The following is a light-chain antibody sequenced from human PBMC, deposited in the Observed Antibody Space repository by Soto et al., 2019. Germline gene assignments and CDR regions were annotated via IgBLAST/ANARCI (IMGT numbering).Light chain of an antibody. V-gene: IGLV2-23*01. Sequence: QSVLTQPASVSGSPGQSITISCTGISSDVGNYKFVSWYQHHPGKAPKLMIYEGDKRPSGVSDRFSASKSGITASLTISGLQAEDEADYYCWSYAHSEAHDYVWGTGTKVTAL. CDR3: WSYAHSEAHDYV. CDR2: EGD. CDR1: SSDVGNYKF. J-gene: IGLJ1*01.